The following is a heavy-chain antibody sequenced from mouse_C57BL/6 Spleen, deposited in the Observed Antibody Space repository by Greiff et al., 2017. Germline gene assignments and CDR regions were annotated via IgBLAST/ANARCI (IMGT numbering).Heavy chain of an antibody. CDR3: TAGSYYAMDY. CDR2: IRLKSDNYAT. J-gene: IGHJ4*01. V-gene: IGHV6-3*01. CDR1: GFTFSNYW. Sequence: EVKVEESGGGLVQPGGSMKLSCVASGFTFSNYWMNWVRQSPEKGLEWVAQIRLKSDNYATHYAESVKGRFTISRDDSKSSVYLQMNNLRAEDTGIYYCTAGSYYAMDYWGQGTSVTVSS.